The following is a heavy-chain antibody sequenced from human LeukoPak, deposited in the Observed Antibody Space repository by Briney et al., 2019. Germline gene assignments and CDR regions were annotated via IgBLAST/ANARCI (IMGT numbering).Heavy chain of an antibody. J-gene: IGHJ6*03. CDR1: GFTYNW. CDR3: LRDYFGQLLWPQETALSVFWACI. Sequence: PGGSLRLSCALSGFTYNWMQWVRQAPGQGLEWMSHIDFGGIDKKYADSVKGRFNMSRENARETVYLQMNRLRVEGTAIYYCLRDYFGQLLWPQETALSVFWACIRGK. CDR2: IDFGGIDK. D-gene: IGHD3-10*01. V-gene: IGHV3-74*03.